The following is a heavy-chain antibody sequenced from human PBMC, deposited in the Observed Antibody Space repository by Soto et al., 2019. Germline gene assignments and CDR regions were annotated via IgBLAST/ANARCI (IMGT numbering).Heavy chain of an antibody. CDR1: GGSISSGGYY. CDR2: IYYSGST. Sequence: QVQLQESGPGLVKPSQTLSLTCTVSGGSISSGGYYWSWIRQQPGKGLEWIGYIYYSGSTHYNPSLQSRVTISVDTSTNQFPRKLSSVTAADTAVYYWARVPEMNTVAADAFDIGGQGTMVTVSS. D-gene: IGHD4-17*01. J-gene: IGHJ3*02. CDR3: ARVPEMNTVAADAFDI. V-gene: IGHV4-31*03.